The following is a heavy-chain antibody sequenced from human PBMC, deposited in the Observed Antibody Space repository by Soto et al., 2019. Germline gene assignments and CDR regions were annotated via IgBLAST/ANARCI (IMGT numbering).Heavy chain of an antibody. CDR1: GGSISSGGYY. CDR2: IYYSGST. CDR3: ARATGHYIPIDY. Sequence: ASETLSLTCTVSGGSISSGGYYWSWIRQHPGKGLEWIGYIYYSGSTNYNPSLKSRVTISVDTSKNQFSLKLSSVTAADTAVYYCARATGHYIPIDYWGQGTLVTVSS. J-gene: IGHJ4*02. V-gene: IGHV4-61*08. D-gene: IGHD4-4*01.